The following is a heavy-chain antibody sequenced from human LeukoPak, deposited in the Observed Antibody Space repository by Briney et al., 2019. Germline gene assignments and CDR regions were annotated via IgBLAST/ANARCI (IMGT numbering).Heavy chain of an antibody. Sequence: GASVKVSCKASGYTFTSYYMHWVRQAPGQGLEWVGGIIPIFGTANYAQKFQGRVTITTDESTSTAYMELSSLRSEDTAVYYCARPEYYDDAFDIWGQGTMVTVSS. V-gene: IGHV1-69*05. CDR2: IIPIFGTA. D-gene: IGHD3-3*01. CDR3: ARPEYYDDAFDI. CDR1: GYTFTSYY. J-gene: IGHJ3*02.